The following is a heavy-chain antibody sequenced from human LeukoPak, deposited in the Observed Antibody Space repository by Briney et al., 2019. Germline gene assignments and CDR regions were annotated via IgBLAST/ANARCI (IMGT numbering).Heavy chain of an antibody. V-gene: IGHV1-18*04. CDR3: ASRSRGGFFDY. Sequence: ASVEVSCKASGYTFTSYGISWVRQAPGQGLEWMGWISAYNGNTNYAQKLQGRVTMTTDTSTSTAYMELRSLRSDDTAVYYCASRSRGGFFDYWGQRTLVTVSS. D-gene: IGHD3-10*01. J-gene: IGHJ4*02. CDR1: GYTFTSYG. CDR2: ISAYNGNT.